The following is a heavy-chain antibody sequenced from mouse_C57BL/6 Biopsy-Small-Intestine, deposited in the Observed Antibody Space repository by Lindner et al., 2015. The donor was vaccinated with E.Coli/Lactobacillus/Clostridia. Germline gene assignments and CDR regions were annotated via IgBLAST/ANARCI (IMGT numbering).Heavy chain of an antibody. Sequence: VQLQESGAELVRPGASVKLSCTASGFNIKDDYTHWVKQRPEQGLEWIGRIDPANGNTKYAPKFQDKATITADTSSNTAYLQLSSLTSEDTAVYYCARRDGRYFDYWGQGTTLTVSS. CDR2: IDPANGNT. CDR1: GFNIKDDY. V-gene: IGHV14-3*01. CDR3: ARRDGRYFDY. J-gene: IGHJ2*01. D-gene: IGHD1-1*02.